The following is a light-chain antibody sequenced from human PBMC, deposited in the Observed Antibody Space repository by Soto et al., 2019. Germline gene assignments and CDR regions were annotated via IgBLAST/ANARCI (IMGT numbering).Light chain of an antibody. CDR2: KAS. V-gene: IGKV1-5*03. Sequence: ALSGSTQSRSVRESRTSRWPSRQTINSWLAWYQQKPGKAPKLLIYKASYLQSWVPSTFSGSGSGTEFTLTISSLQPGEFAIYYCEPSRSYAGTLGEGTKVDIK. J-gene: IGKJ1*01. CDR1: QTINSW. CDR3: EPSRSYAGT.